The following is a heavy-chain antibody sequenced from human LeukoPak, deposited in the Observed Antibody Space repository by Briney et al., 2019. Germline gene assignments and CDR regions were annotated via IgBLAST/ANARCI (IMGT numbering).Heavy chain of an antibody. V-gene: IGHV5-51*01. CDR3: ARQCGPWDSYFDY. CDR2: IYPGDSDT. CDR1: GYSFTSKG. Sequence: GESLKISCKGSGYSFTSKGIGWVRQMPGKGLEWMGIIYPGDSDTRYSPSFQGQVTISADKSISTAHLQWSSLKPSDTAMYYCARQCGPWDSYFDYWGQGTLVTVSS. D-gene: IGHD1-26*01. J-gene: IGHJ4*02.